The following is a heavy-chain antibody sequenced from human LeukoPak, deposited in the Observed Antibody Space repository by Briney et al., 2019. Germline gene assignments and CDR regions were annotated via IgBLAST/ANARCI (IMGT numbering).Heavy chain of an antibody. Sequence: PGGSLRLSCAASGFTFSAYGMHCVRQAPGKGLEWVAFIWHDGTNTFYADSVKGRLTISRDNSKNTVYLEMNSLRAEDTAVYYCARDGTGTTLVRGVMGNFDYWGQGTLVTVSS. CDR1: GFTFSAYG. CDR2: IWHDGTNT. D-gene: IGHD3-10*01. J-gene: IGHJ4*02. V-gene: IGHV3-33*01. CDR3: ARDGTGTTLVRGVMGNFDY.